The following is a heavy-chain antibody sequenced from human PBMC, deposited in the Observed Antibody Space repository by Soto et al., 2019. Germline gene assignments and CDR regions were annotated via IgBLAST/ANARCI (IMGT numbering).Heavy chain of an antibody. D-gene: IGHD6-25*01. CDR3: ARESGGYDSSTRYGLDV. Sequence: SETLSLTCSVSGGSISSVGHYWTWIRQQPGKGLEWIGYIYYSGSTDYNPSLKSRVTISVDRSKNRFSLNLSSVTAADTAIYYCARESGGYDSSTRYGLDVWGQGTTVTVSS. CDR2: IYYSGST. CDR1: GGSISSVGHY. V-gene: IGHV4-31*03. J-gene: IGHJ6*02.